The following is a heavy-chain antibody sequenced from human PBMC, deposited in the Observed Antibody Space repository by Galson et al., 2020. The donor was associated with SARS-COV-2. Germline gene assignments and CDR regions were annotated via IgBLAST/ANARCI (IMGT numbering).Heavy chain of an antibody. V-gene: IGHV3-7*01. Sequence: GESLKISCAASGFTFSSYWMSWVRQAPGKGLEWVANIKQDGSEKYSVDSVKGRFTISRDNAKNSLYLQMNSLRAEDTAVYYCARVGGLLWFGELIYYYYYGMDVWGQGTTVTVSS. CDR2: IKQDGSEK. D-gene: IGHD3-10*01. J-gene: IGHJ6*02. CDR3: ARVGGLLWFGELIYYYYYGMDV. CDR1: GFTFSSYW.